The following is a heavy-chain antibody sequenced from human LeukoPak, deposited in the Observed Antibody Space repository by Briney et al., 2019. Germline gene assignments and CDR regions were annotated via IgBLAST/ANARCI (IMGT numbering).Heavy chain of an antibody. CDR3: ARDQAPRMITFGGPRRWFDP. CDR1: EYTFTGYY. Sequence: ASVKVSCKASEYTFTGYYIHWVRQAPGQGLEWMGWIDPNTGDSNYVQKFQGRVTMTRDTSISTAYMELSRLRSDDTAVYYCARDQAPRMITFGGPRRWFDPWGQGTLVTVSS. D-gene: IGHD3-16*01. CDR2: IDPNTGDS. J-gene: IGHJ5*02. V-gene: IGHV1-2*02.